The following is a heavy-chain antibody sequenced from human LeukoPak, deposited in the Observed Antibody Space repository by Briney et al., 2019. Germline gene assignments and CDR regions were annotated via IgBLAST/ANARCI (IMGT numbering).Heavy chain of an antibody. V-gene: IGHV4-31*03. D-gene: IGHD2-2*01. J-gene: IGHJ6*02. CDR2: IYYSGST. CDR1: GDSISTGSYY. Sequence: SQTLSLTCTVSGDSISTGSYYWAWIRHHRERGLEWIGYIYYSGSTHYNPSLQSRVTISVDTSKNQFSLNLNSVTAADTAVYYCARVIVVVPIGVYHYYAMDVWGQGTTVTVSS. CDR3: ARVIVVVPIGVYHYYAMDV.